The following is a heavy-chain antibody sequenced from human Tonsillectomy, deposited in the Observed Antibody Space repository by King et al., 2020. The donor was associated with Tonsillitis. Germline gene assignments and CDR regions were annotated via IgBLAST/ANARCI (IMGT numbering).Heavy chain of an antibody. Sequence: QLQESGPGLVKPSETLSLTGNVSADSLTTYYWSWLRQPPGKGLEWIGFIHISGITNYNPSLRSQFTISLDTTKNQFSLSLNSLTAADTAVYYCARGWGISWYRYFFDYWGQGTLVTVSS. J-gene: IGHJ4*02. V-gene: IGHV4-59*01. CDR2: IHISGIT. CDR3: ARGWGISWYRYFFDY. CDR1: ADSLTTYY. D-gene: IGHD6-13*01.